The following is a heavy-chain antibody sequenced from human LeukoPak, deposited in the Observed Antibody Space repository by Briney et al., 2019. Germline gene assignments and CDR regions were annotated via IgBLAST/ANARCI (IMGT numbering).Heavy chain of an antibody. J-gene: IGHJ4*02. Sequence: GGSLRLSCAAPGFTVSSNYMSWVRQAPGKGLEWVSVIYSGGSTYYADSVKGRFTISRDNSKNTLYLQMNSLRAEDTAVYYCARAGDSSSSGYYFDYWGQGTLVTVSS. CDR1: GFTVSSNY. D-gene: IGHD6-6*01. CDR2: IYSGGST. CDR3: ARAGDSSSSGYYFDY. V-gene: IGHV3-53*01.